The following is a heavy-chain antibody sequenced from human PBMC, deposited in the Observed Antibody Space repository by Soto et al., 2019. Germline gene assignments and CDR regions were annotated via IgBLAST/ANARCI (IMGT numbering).Heavy chain of an antibody. J-gene: IGHJ6*02. Sequence: SEALSLTCTVSGGSITSSYWSWIRRPPGKGLEWIAYIYDTGISGYTPSTSYNPSLKGRVTMSVDTSKSQFSLNLTSVTAADTAVYYCARGEDAFFYYGLDVWGQGITVTVSS. CDR2: IYDTGISGYTPST. V-gene: IGHV4-59*01. CDR1: GGSITSSY. CDR3: ARGEDAFFYYGLDV.